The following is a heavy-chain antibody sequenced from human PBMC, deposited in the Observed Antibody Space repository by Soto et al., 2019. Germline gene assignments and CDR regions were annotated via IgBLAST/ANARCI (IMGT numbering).Heavy chain of an antibody. Sequence: HPGGSLRLSCAASGFTFSSYAMHWVRQAPGKGLEWVAVISYDGSNKYYADSVKGRFTISRDNSKNTLYLQMNSLRAEDTAVYYCARGQIGHYGSGSYYNLDYWGQGTLVTVSS. CDR1: GFTFSSYA. V-gene: IGHV3-30-3*01. CDR2: ISYDGSNK. D-gene: IGHD3-10*01. J-gene: IGHJ4*02. CDR3: ARGQIGHYGSGSYYNLDY.